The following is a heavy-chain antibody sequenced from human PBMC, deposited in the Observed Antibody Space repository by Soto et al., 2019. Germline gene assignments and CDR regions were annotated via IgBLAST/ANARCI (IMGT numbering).Heavy chain of an antibody. Sequence: GGSLRLSCAASGFTFSSYAMHWVRQAPGKGLEWVAVISYDGSNKYYADSVKGRFTTSRDNSKNTLYLQMNSLRAEDTAVYYCARDGVRAIDYWGQGTLVTVSS. J-gene: IGHJ4*02. V-gene: IGHV3-30-3*01. D-gene: IGHD1-26*01. CDR1: GFTFSSYA. CDR3: ARDGVRAIDY. CDR2: ISYDGSNK.